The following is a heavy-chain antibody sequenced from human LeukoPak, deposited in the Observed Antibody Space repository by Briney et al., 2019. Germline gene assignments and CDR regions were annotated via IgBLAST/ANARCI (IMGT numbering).Heavy chain of an antibody. D-gene: IGHD2-2*01. Sequence: PSETLSLTCTVSGGSISSYFWSWIRQPPGKGLEWIGYIYYTGSTNYNPSLKSRVTISVDTSKNQFSLKLSSVTAADTAVYYCARERNPSQIRNAFDIWGQGTMVTVSS. CDR2: IYYTGST. V-gene: IGHV4-59*01. CDR1: GGSISSYF. J-gene: IGHJ3*02. CDR3: ARERNPSQIRNAFDI.